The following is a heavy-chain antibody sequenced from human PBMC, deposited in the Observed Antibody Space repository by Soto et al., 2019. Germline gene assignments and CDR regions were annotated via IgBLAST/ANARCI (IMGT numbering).Heavy chain of an antibody. D-gene: IGHD4-17*01. CDR2: ISGSGGSP. J-gene: IGHJ4*02. V-gene: IGHV3-23*01. Sequence: GGSLRLSCAASGFTFSNYAMNWVRQAPGKGLEWVSTISGSGGSPYYADSVKGRFTISRDHSKNSLYLQINSLRDEDTSVYYCARDFYDYGEFDYWGQGTLVTVSS. CDR3: ARDFYDYGEFDY. CDR1: GFTFSNYA.